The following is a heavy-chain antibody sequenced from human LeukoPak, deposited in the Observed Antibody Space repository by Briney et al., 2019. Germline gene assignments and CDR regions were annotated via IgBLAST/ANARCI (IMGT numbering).Heavy chain of an antibody. V-gene: IGHV4-4*02. CDR2: IFHSGNA. D-gene: IGHD4-23*01. Sequence: SEALSLTCAVSGGSISGGNWWSWVRPPPGKGLEWIGEIFHSGNANYNPSLKSRVTMSVDKSKNQFSLNLNSVTAADTAVYYCLYGGNSGDWVYWGQGTLVTVSS. J-gene: IGHJ4*02. CDR3: LYGGNSGDWVY. CDR1: GGSISGGNW.